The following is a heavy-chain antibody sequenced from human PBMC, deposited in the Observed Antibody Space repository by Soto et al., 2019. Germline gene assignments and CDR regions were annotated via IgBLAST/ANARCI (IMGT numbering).Heavy chain of an antibody. J-gene: IGHJ5*02. CDR2: INHSGST. D-gene: IGHD5-12*01. CDR1: GGSFSGYY. CDR3: ARARGLNWFDP. Sequence: QVQLQQWGAGLLKPSETLSLTCAVYGGSFSGYYWSWIRQPPGKGLEWIGEINHSGSTNYNPSLKSRVTISVDTSKNQFSPKLSSVTAADTAVYYCARARGLNWFDPWGQGTLVTVSS. V-gene: IGHV4-34*01.